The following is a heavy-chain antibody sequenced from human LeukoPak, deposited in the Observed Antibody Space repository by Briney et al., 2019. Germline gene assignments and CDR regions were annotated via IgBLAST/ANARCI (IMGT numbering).Heavy chain of an antibody. D-gene: IGHD5-12*01. Sequence: SETLSLTCTVPGGSVSSSGYYWGWIRQPPGKGLEWIGSIYYSGSTYYNPSLKSRVTISVDTSKNQFSLNLSSVTAADTAVYYCARQYGLPTFDYWGQGTLVTVSS. CDR2: IYYSGST. CDR3: ARQYGLPTFDY. J-gene: IGHJ4*02. CDR1: GGSVSSSGYY. V-gene: IGHV4-39*01.